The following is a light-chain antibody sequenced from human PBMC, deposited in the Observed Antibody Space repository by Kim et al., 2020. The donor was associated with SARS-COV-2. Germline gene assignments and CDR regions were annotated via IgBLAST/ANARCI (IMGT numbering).Light chain of an antibody. CDR2: KAS. CDR1: QSISSW. Sequence: DIQMTQSPSTLSASVGDRVTITCRASQSISSWLAWYQQKPGKAPKVLIYKASSLKSGVPSRFSGSGSGTEFTLTISSLQPDDFATYYCQQYNSYMTFGQGTKLEI. CDR3: QQYNSYMT. V-gene: IGKV1-5*03. J-gene: IGKJ1*01.